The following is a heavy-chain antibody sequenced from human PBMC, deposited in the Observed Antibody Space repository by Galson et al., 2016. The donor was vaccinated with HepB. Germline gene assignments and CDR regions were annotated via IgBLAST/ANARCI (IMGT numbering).Heavy chain of an antibody. Sequence: SLRLSCAASGFTFSNYAMSWVRQAPGKGLVYVSRINSDGSSTTYADSVKGRFTISRDNAKNSLYLQLNSLRAEDTAVYYCARIIKTGTTSHFDYWGQGTLVTVSS. CDR2: INSDGSST. J-gene: IGHJ4*02. D-gene: IGHD1-7*01. CDR1: GFTFSNYA. V-gene: IGHV3-74*01. CDR3: ARIIKTGTTSHFDY.